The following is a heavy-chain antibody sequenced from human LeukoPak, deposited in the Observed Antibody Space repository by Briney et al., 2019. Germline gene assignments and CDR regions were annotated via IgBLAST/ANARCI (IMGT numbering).Heavy chain of an antibody. CDR2: ISTGGST. V-gene: IGHV4-4*09. CDR1: RGSISTYY. D-gene: IGHD1-1*01. CDR3: ARRRTTGTTGYFDY. J-gene: IGHJ4*02. Sequence: SETLCLTCTISRGSISTYYWSWIRQPPGKGLEWIGYISTGGSTNYNPSLKSRVTISVDTSKNQFSLNLSSVTAADTAVYYCARRRTTGTTGYFDYWGQGTLVTVSS.